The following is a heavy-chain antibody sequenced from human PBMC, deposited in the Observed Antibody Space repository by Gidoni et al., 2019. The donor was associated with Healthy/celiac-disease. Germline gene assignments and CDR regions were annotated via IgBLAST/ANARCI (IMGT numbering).Heavy chain of an antibody. CDR2: IIPIFGTA. CDR1: GGTFSSYD. D-gene: IGHD6-19*01. CDR3: AREKKSLSIAVAGTGEFDY. J-gene: IGHJ4*02. Sequence: QVQLVQSGAEVKKPGSSVKASCKASGGTFSSYDIRWVRQAPGQGLEWMGGIIPIFGTANYAQKFQGRVTITADESTSTAYMELSSLRSEDTAVYYCAREKKSLSIAVAGTGEFDYWGQGTLVTVSS. V-gene: IGHV1-69*01.